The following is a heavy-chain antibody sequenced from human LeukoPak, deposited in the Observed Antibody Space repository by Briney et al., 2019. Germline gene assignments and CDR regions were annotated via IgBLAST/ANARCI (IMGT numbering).Heavy chain of an antibody. CDR1: GVTFSSYS. Sequence: GGALRLSCAASGVTFSSYSMNWVRQAPGKGLEWVSYISSSSSTIYYADSVKGRFTISRDNAKNSLYLQMNSVRAEDTAVYYCARGTKWELLKFGYWGQGTLVTVSS. CDR2: ISSSSSTI. D-gene: IGHD1-26*01. J-gene: IGHJ4*01. V-gene: IGHV3-48*01. CDR3: ARGTKWELLKFGY.